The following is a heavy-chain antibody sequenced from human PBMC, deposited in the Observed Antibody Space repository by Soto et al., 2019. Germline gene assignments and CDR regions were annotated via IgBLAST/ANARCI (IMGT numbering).Heavy chain of an antibody. D-gene: IGHD3-3*01. Sequence: QVQLVESGGGVVQPGRSLRLSCAASRLSFSNYAIHWVRQAPGKGLEWVAGISYDGGNEYYADSVKGRFTISRDKSKSTMYLKMNVRGTDDTAVYGGGRDRSGSHEIDDYLDICGRSTMVTVSS. V-gene: IGHV3-30-3*01. J-gene: IGHJ3*02. CDR1: RLSFSNYA. CDR2: ISYDGGNE. CDR3: GRDRSGSHEIDDYLDI.